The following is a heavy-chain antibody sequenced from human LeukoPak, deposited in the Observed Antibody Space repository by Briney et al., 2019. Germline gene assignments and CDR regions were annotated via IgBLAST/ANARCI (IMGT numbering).Heavy chain of an antibody. D-gene: IGHD2-2*01. CDR2: IIPIRGRA. Sequence: GASVKVSCKASAGTFGSYTISWVRQAPGQGLELVGRIIPIRGRANYAQKFKGRVTITADKSTSTAYMELSSLRSEETAVYYCASPRALYCSSTSCQTANGAFDIWGQGTMVTVSS. CDR1: AGTFGSYT. V-gene: IGHV1-69*02. J-gene: IGHJ3*02. CDR3: ASPRALYCSSTSCQTANGAFDI.